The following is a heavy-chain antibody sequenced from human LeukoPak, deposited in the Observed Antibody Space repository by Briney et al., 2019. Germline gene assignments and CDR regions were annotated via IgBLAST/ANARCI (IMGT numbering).Heavy chain of an antibody. V-gene: IGHV3-53*01. CDR1: GFTVSTNY. J-gene: IGHJ4*02. CDR3: ATLDYYDRSPRILDY. D-gene: IGHD3-22*01. Sequence: GGSLRLSCAASGFTVSTNYMSWVRQAPGKGLEWVSVIYTAGSTYYADSVKGRFTISRDNSKNTLYLQMNSLRVEDTAVYYCATLDYYDRSPRILDYWGQGTLVTVSS. CDR2: IYTAGST.